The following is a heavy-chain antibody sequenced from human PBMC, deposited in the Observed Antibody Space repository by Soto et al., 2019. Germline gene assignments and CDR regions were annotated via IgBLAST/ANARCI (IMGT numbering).Heavy chain of an antibody. D-gene: IGHD3-3*01. CDR3: ARGKTFVLRFVEWLSLDGMDV. CDR1: GYTFTSYD. V-gene: IGHV1-8*01. CDR2: MNPNSGNT. J-gene: IGHJ6*02. Sequence: ASVKVSCKASGYTFTSYDINWVRQATGQGLEWMGWMNPNSGNTGYAQKFQGRVTMTRNTSISTAYMELSSLRSEDTAVYYCARGKTFVLRFVEWLSLDGMDVWGQGTTVTVSS.